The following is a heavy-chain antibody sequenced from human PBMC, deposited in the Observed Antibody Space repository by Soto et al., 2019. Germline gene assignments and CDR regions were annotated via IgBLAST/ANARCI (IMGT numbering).Heavy chain of an antibody. V-gene: IGHV1-69*04. Sequence: ASVKVSCKASGGTFSSYSITWVRQAPGQGLEWMGRIISILGITNYAQKFQGRVTITADTSTTTAYMELSSLRFEDTAVYYCARDPLSGYHPAYFDYWGQGTLVTVSS. D-gene: IGHD3-22*01. CDR2: IISILGIT. J-gene: IGHJ4*02. CDR3: ARDPLSGYHPAYFDY. CDR1: GGTFSSYS.